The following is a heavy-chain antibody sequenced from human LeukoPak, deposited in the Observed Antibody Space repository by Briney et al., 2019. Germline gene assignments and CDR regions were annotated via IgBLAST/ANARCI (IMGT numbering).Heavy chain of an antibody. CDR3: TRSSYYDSSGYSPDAFDI. CDR1: GFTFGDYA. J-gene: IGHJ3*02. D-gene: IGHD3-22*01. V-gene: IGHV3-49*05. CDR2: IRSKAYGGTT. Sequence: KPGGSLRLSCTASGFTFGDYAMSWFRQAPGKGLEWVGFIRSKAYGGTTEYAASVKGRFTISRDDSKSIAYLQMNSLKTEDTAVYYCTRSSYYDSSGYSPDAFDIWGQGTMVTVSS.